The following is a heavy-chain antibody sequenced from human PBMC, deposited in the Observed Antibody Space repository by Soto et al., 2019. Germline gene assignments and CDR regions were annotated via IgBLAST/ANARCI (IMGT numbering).Heavy chain of an antibody. Sequence: EEQLLESGGGLEQPGGSLRLSCTASGFTFSRYAMSWVRQAPGKGLEWVSTIISSGDTTYYADSARGRFTISRDNSKNTLDLHMYSLRAEDTAVYYCAKVYGDYHHAFALWGQGTMVTVSS. V-gene: IGHV3-23*01. CDR2: IISSGDTT. J-gene: IGHJ3*01. D-gene: IGHD4-17*01. CDR3: AKVYGDYHHAFAL. CDR1: GFTFSRYA.